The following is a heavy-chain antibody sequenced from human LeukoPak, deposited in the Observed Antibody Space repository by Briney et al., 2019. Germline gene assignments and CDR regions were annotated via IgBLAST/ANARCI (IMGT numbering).Heavy chain of an antibody. V-gene: IGHV3-48*03. Sequence: GGSLRLSCAASGFIFSSYEMNWVRQAPGKGLEWVSYISSSGGTIYYADSVKGRFTISRDNAKNSLYLQMNSLRAEDTAVYYCARGGYNYRNFDYWGQGTLVTVSS. J-gene: IGHJ4*02. CDR2: ISSSGGTI. CDR3: ARGGYNYRNFDY. CDR1: GFIFSSYE. D-gene: IGHD5-24*01.